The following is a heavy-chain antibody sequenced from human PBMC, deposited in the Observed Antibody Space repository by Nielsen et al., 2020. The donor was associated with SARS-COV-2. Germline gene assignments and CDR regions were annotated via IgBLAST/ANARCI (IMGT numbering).Heavy chain of an antibody. D-gene: IGHD6-13*01. CDR2: ISSSGSTI. J-gene: IGHJ3*02. CDR3: ARGLQQQLVLTDAFDI. CDR1: GFTFSDYY. V-gene: IGHV3-11*01. Sequence: GESLKISCAASGFTFSDYYMSWIRQAPGKGLEWVSYISSSGSTIYYADSVKGRFTISRDNAKNSLYLQMNSLRAEDTAVHYCARGLQQQLVLTDAFDIWGQGTMVTVSS.